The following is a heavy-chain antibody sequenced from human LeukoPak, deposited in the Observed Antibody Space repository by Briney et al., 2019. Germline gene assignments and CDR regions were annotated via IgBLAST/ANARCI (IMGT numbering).Heavy chain of an antibody. CDR1: GFTFSHYA. CDR2: ISYDGSHQ. V-gene: IGHV3-30*01. CDR3: ARARNGTLKY. Sequence: GGSLRLSCAASGFTFSHYAMHWVRQAPGKGLEWVAVISYDGSHQYSADSVKGRLTISRDNSRHTLFLQMNSLRPEDTAVYYCARARNGTLKYWGQGTLVTVSS. D-gene: IGHD1-26*01. J-gene: IGHJ4*02.